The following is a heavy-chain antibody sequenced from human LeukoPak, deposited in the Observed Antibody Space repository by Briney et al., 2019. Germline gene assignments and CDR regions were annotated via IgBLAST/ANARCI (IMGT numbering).Heavy chain of an antibody. J-gene: IGHJ3*02. D-gene: IGHD5-18*01. Sequence: SETLSLTCTVSGGSINAYYWSWIRQPPGKGLEWIAYVCDNGENNYNPSLTSRVAISVDTPNNQISLRLTSVTAADTAIYYCARQPANTAAFDIWGLGTMVSVSS. V-gene: IGHV4-59*08. CDR3: ARQPANTAAFDI. CDR2: VCDNGEN. CDR1: GGSINAYY.